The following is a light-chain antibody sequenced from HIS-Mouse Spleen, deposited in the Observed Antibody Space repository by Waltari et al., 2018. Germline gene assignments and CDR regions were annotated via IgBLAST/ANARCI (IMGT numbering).Light chain of an antibody. Sequence: EIVLTQSPATLSLSPGERATLSCRASQSVSSYLAWYQQKPGQAPRLLIYDASNSATGIPARFSGSGSGTDFTLTISSLEPEDFAVYYCQQRIRYTFGQGTKLEIK. V-gene: IGKV3-11*01. CDR2: DAS. J-gene: IGKJ2*01. CDR1: QSVSSY. CDR3: QQRIRYT.